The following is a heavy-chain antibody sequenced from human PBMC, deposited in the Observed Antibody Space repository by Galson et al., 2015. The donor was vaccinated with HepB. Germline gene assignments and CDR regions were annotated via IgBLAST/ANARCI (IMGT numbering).Heavy chain of an antibody. CDR1: GYSFSNYG. V-gene: IGHV1-18*01. CDR2: FSGYDHST. CDR3: ARDSRLELRLNNYFSYGMDV. J-gene: IGHJ6*02. D-gene: IGHD1-7*01. Sequence: SVKVSCKASGYSFSNYGLSWIRQAPGPGLEWLGWFSGYDHSTNYAQKFQGRVTMTADASTGTAYLELINLRSDDTAVYFCARDSRLELRLNNYFSYGMDVWGQGSAVTVSS.